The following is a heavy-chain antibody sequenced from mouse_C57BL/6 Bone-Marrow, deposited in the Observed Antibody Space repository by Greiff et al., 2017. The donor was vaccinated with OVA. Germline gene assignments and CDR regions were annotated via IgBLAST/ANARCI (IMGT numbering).Heavy chain of an antibody. J-gene: IGHJ1*03. CDR3: ARSSYYYGSSPYLYFDV. CDR1: GYTFTSYW. Sequence: QVQLQQPGAELVKPGASVKMSCKASGYTFTSYWITWVKQRPGQGLEWIGDIYPGSGSTNYNEKFKSKATLTVDTSSSTAYMQLSSLTSEDSAVYYCARSSYYYGSSPYLYFDVWGTGTTVTVSS. V-gene: IGHV1-55*01. D-gene: IGHD1-1*01. CDR2: IYPGSGST.